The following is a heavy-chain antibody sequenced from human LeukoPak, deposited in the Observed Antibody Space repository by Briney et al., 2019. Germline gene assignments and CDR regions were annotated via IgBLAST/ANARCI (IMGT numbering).Heavy chain of an antibody. CDR3: ARHIPFWSGPYSGLYYFDY. V-gene: IGHV4-39*01. CDR1: GGSISSSTYY. D-gene: IGHD3-3*01. Sequence: SETLPLTCTVSGGSISSSTYYWGWIRQPPGKGLEWIGSIYYSGSTYYNPSLKSRVTISVDTSKNQFSLKVSSVTAADTAVYYCARHIPFWSGPYSGLYYFDYWGQGTLVTVSS. CDR2: IYYSGST. J-gene: IGHJ4*02.